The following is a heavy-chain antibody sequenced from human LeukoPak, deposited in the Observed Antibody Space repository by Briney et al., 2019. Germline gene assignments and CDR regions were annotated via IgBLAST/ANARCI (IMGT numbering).Heavy chain of an antibody. CDR2: IYYSGSA. J-gene: IGHJ4*02. CDR1: GGSFSYHY. Sequence: SETLSLTCTVSGGSFSYHYWSWIRQPPGKGLEWIGYIYYSGSANYNPSLESRVAISVDTSKNQFSLKLTSVTAADTAVYFCARCMTMFCPGFDYWGQGTLVTVSS. D-gene: IGHD3-9*01. CDR3: ARCMTMFCPGFDY. V-gene: IGHV4-59*11.